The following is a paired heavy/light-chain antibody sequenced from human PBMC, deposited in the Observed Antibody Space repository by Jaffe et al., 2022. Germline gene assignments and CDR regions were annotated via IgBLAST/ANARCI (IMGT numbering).Heavy chain of an antibody. D-gene: IGHD2-15*01. CDR2: IVPAGGNT. CDR1: GYTFTNYY. CDR3: VREQSGGTFDY. Sequence: QVHLVQSGTEVKEPGASVKVSCKASGYTFTNYYIHWVRQAPGQGHEWMGIIVPAGGNTNYAQNFQGRVTMTRDTSASIVYMELSSLRPDDTAVYYCVREQSGGTFDYWGQGTLVTVSS. V-gene: IGHV1-46*03. J-gene: IGHJ4*02.
Light chain of an antibody. CDR1: SGAVPSEYY. V-gene: IGLV7-43*01. CDR3: LLRFGGPWM. Sequence: QTVVTQEPSLTVSPGGTVTLTCASSSGAVPSEYYANWFQQRPGQAPRALIYATNNKHSWTPARFSGSLLGDKAALTLSGVQPEDEADYYCLLRFGGPWMFGGGTKLTVL. CDR2: ATN. J-gene: IGLJ3*02.